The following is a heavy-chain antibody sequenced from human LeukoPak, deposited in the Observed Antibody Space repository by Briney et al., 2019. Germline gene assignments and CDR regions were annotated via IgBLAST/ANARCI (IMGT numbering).Heavy chain of an antibody. V-gene: IGHV3-23*01. Sequence: GGSLRLSCAASGFTFSSYAMSWVRQAPGKGLEWVSAISGSGGSTYYADSVKGRFTISRDNSKNTLYLQMNSLRAEDTAVYYCARDLRGYYDSSGYGDYWGQGTLVTVSS. CDR2: ISGSGGST. J-gene: IGHJ4*02. D-gene: IGHD3-22*01. CDR3: ARDLRGYYDSSGYGDY. CDR1: GFTFSSYA.